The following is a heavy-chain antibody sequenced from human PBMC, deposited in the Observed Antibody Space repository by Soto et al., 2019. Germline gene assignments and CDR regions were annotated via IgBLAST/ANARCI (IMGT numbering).Heavy chain of an antibody. D-gene: IGHD6-6*01. J-gene: IGHJ6*02. CDR3: ARDPSIAARHYYYYGMDV. CDR2: IYYSGST. Sequence: PSETLSLTCTVSGGSISSGGYYWSWIRQHPGKGLEWIGYIYYSGSTYYNPSLKSRVTISVDTSKNQFSLKLSSVTAADTAVYYCARDPSIAARHYYYYGMDVWGQGTTVTVSS. V-gene: IGHV4-31*03. CDR1: GGSISSGGYY.